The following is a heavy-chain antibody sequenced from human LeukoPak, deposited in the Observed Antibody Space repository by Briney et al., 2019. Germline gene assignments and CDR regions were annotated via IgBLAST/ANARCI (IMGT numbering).Heavy chain of an antibody. D-gene: IGHD3-22*01. CDR2: INPNSGGT. CDR3: ARDDSVSWYYYYMDV. Sequence: GASVKVSCKASGYTFADFYVHWVRQAPGQGLEWMGWINPNSGGTNYAQNFQGRVTMTRDTSISTVYMELSRLTSDDTADYYCARDDSVSWYYYYMDVWGKGTTVTVSS. CDR1: GYTFADFY. V-gene: IGHV1-2*02. J-gene: IGHJ6*03.